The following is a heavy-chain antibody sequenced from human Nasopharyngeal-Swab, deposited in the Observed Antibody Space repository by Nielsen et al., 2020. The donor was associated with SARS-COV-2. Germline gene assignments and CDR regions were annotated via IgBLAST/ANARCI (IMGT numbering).Heavy chain of an antibody. CDR3: VKHQGSSSDQ. CDR2: ITSDGTTT. CDR1: GFTFNNYW. V-gene: IGHV3-74*01. J-gene: IGHJ4*02. Sequence: GESLKISCTAYGFTFNNYWMDWVRQVPGKGPVWVSHITSDGTTTSYSDSVKGRFTTSRDNLKDTLYLQMNSLRVEDTAVYYCVKHQGSSSDQWGQGTLVTVSS.